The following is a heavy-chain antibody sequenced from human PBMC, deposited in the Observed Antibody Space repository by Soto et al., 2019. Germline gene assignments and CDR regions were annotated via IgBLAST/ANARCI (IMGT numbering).Heavy chain of an antibody. J-gene: IGHJ3*01. Sequence: QVHLVESGGGVVQPGRSLRLSCAASGFPFSDYVIHWVRQAAGKGLDWVASMTYDGATEYYADSVKGRFTVSRDNSKRTLSLQMHSLRPEDTAVYYCARGRLTISVNDALDVWGQGTTVTVSS. V-gene: IGHV3-30*14. CDR2: MTYDGATE. CDR3: ARGRLTISVNDALDV. D-gene: IGHD3-10*01. CDR1: GFPFSDYV.